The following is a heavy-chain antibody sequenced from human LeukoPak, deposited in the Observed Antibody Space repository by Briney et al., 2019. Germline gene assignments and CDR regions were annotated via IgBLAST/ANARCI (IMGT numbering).Heavy chain of an antibody. Sequence: ASVKVSCKASGYTFTSYGISWVRQAPGQGLEWMGWINPNSGGTKYAQKFQGRVTMTRDTSISTAYMELSRLTSDDTAVYYCERGGTRAFDLWGQGTMVTVSS. CDR2: INPNSGGT. CDR1: GYTFTSYG. CDR3: ERGGTRAFDL. J-gene: IGHJ3*01. V-gene: IGHV1-2*02. D-gene: IGHD1-26*01.